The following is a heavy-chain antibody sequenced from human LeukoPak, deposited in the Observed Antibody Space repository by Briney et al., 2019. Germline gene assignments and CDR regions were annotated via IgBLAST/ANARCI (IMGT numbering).Heavy chain of an antibody. V-gene: IGHV4-34*01. J-gene: IGHJ5*02. D-gene: IGHD3-3*01. CDR3: ARDVDTSGHSSRLDP. CDR2: INHSGST. Sequence: SETLSLTCAVYGGSFSGYYWSWIRQPPGKGLEWIGEINHSGSTNYNPSLKSRVTISVDTSKNQFSLKLSSVTAEDTAVYYCARDVDTSGHSSRLDPWGQGTLVTVSS. CDR1: GGSFSGYY.